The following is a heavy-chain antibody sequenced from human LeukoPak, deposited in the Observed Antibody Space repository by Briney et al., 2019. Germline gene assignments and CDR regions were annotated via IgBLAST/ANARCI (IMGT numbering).Heavy chain of an antibody. CDR3: ARDLMVRGETGAFDI. CDR1: GFISSSCV. V-gene: IGHV3-30*04. D-gene: IGHD3-10*01. Sequence: PGGSLRLSCAASGFISSSCVMHWVRQAPGKGLEWVAVISKDGINKYYGDSVKGRFTISRDNSKNTLYLQMTSLRAEDTAVYYCARDLMVRGETGAFDIWGQGTLVTVSS. J-gene: IGHJ3*02. CDR2: ISKDGINK.